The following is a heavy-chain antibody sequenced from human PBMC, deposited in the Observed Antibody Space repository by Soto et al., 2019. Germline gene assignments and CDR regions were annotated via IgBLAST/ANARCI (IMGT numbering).Heavy chain of an antibody. V-gene: IGHV1-3*01. J-gene: IGHJ6*02. Sequence: ASVPGSCKAPGEAFYSYAMHWVRQAPGQRREWMGWINVGKGNRKCSQKFQGRVTLTRDTSASTAYMELSSLRPEDTAVYYCARAAPVVPAAAYYYYGMDVWGQGTTVTVSS. D-gene: IGHD2-2*01. CDR1: GEAFYSYA. CDR2: INVGKGNR. CDR3: ARAAPVVPAAAYYYYGMDV.